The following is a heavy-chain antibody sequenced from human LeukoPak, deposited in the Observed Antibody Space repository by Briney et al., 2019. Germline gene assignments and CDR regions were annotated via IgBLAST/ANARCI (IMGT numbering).Heavy chain of an antibody. J-gene: IGHJ4*02. CDR1: GFTFNSCW. Sequence: GGSLRLSCAASGFTFNSCWMSWVRQAPGKGLEWMAYINEDGSAKYYVDSVKGRFTISRDNAKNSLYLQMTSLRVEDTALYYCTRGDSSSKIDYWGQGIVVIVSS. V-gene: IGHV3-7*01. CDR2: INEDGSAK. CDR3: TRGDSSSKIDY. D-gene: IGHD6-6*01.